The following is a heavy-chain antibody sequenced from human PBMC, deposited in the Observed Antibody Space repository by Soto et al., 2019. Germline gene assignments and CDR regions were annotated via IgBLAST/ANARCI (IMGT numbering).Heavy chain of an antibody. CDR1: GLSLSGHG. V-gene: IGHV3-33*01. CDR2: IRYDGSNI. D-gene: IGHD1-26*01. J-gene: IGHJ4*02. Sequence: GGCLGLSCAASGLSLSGHGMHWVRQAPGKGLQWVAVIRYDGSNIYYADSVKGRFTISRDNSQNTLYLQMNSLRAEDMAVYYFASDGLGATTFFGSFDYWGQGALVTVS. CDR3: ASDGLGATTFFGSFDY.